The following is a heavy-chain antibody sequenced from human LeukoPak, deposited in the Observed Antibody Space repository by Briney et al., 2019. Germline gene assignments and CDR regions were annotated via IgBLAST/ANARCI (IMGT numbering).Heavy chain of an antibody. Sequence: ASVKVSCKASGYTFTSYDINWVRQATGQGLEWMGWMNPNSGNTGYAQKFQGRVTMTRNTSISTAYMELSSLRSEDTAVYYCARDAVDYDFWSGYYYNWFDPWGQGTLVTVSS. CDR1: GYTFTSYD. CDR2: MNPNSGNT. CDR3: ARDAVDYDFWSGYYYNWFDP. V-gene: IGHV1-8*01. J-gene: IGHJ5*02. D-gene: IGHD3-3*01.